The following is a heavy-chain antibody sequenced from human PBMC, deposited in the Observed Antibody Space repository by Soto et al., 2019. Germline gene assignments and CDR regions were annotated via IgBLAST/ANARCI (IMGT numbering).Heavy chain of an antibody. J-gene: IGHJ4*02. D-gene: IGHD6-19*01. Sequence: HPGGSLRLSCAASGFTFSSYSMNWVRQAPGKGLEWVSYISSSSSTIYYADSVKGRFTISRDNAKNSLYLQMNSLRDEDTAVYYCARDKQWLAPAPYYFDYWGQGTLVTVSS. CDR2: ISSSSSTI. CDR1: GFTFSSYS. CDR3: ARDKQWLAPAPYYFDY. V-gene: IGHV3-48*02.